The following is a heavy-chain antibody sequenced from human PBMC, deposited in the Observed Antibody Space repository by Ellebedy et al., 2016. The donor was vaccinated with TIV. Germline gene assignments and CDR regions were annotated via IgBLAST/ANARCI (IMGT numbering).Heavy chain of an antibody. D-gene: IGHD6-19*01. J-gene: IGHJ3*01. V-gene: IGHV3-7*03. CDR1: GFTFSTYW. Sequence: GESLKISXAASGFTFSTYWMYWVRQAPGKGLEYVANINEDETKKYYVDSLKGRFTISRDNAKNSLYLQMNSLRADDTAVYYCTRDRLRLVPAGLDAFDVWGQGTMVTVSS. CDR3: TRDRLRLVPAGLDAFDV. CDR2: INEDETKK.